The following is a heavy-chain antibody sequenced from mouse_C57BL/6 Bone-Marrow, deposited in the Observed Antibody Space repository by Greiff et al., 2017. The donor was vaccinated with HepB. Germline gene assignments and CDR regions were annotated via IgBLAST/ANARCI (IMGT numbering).Heavy chain of an antibody. D-gene: IGHD2-2*01. J-gene: IGHJ3*01. CDR1: GYTFTDYE. V-gene: IGHV1-15*01. Sequence: QVQLKESGAELVRPGASVTLSCKASGYTFTDYEMHWVKQTPVHGLEWIGAIDPETGGTAYNQKFKGKAILTADKSSSTAYMELRSLTSEDSAVYYCTKGGYRFAYWGQGTLVTVSA. CDR2: IDPETGGT. CDR3: TKGGYRFAY.